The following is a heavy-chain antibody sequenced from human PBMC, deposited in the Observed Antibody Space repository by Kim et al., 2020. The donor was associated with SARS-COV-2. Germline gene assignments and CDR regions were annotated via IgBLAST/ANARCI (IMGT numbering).Heavy chain of an antibody. Sequence: DSVKGRFTISRDNSKNTLYLQMNSLRAEDTAVYYCAKDQFQGLPSGSRHYWGQGTLVNVSS. CDR3: AKDQFQGLPSGSRHY. V-gene: IGHV3-23*01. D-gene: IGHD1-26*01. J-gene: IGHJ4*02.